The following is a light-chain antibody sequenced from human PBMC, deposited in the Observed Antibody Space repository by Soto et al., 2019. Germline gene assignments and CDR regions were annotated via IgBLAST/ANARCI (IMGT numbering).Light chain of an antibody. CDR3: QQRTFWPAT. Sequence: IVMTQSPDSLAVSLGERATINCKSSQSVLYSSNNKNYLAWYQQKPGQPPKLLIYWASTRESGVPDRFSGSGSGTDFTLTISSLQAEDVAVYYCQQRTFWPATFGQGTRVEI. J-gene: IGKJ1*01. V-gene: IGKV4-1*01. CDR1: QSVLYSSNNKNY. CDR2: WAS.